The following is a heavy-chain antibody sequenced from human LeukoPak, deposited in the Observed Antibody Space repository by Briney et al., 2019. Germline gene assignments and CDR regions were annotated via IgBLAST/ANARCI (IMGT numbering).Heavy chain of an antibody. CDR2: INHSGST. CDR1: GESFSGYY. D-gene: IGHD7-27*01. J-gene: IGHJ4*02. Sequence: PSETLSLTCAVYGESFSGYYWSWIRQPPGKGLEWIGEINHSGSTNYNPSLKSRVTISVDTSKNQFSLKVSSVTAADTAVYYCAKRGNWGFFDYWGQGSLVTVSS. CDR3: AKRGNWGFFDY. V-gene: IGHV4-34*01.